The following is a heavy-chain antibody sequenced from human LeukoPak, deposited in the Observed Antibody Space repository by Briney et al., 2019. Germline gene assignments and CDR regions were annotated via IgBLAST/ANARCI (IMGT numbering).Heavy chain of an antibody. J-gene: IGHJ1*01. CDR3: ARAHGDYFAEYFQH. CDR1: GFTFSSYA. D-gene: IGHD4-17*01. Sequence: GGSLRLSCAASGFTFSSYAMSWVRQAPGKGLEWVSAISGSGGSTYYADSVKGRFTISRDNSKNTLYLQMNSLRAEDTAVYYCARAHGDYFAEYFQHWGQGTLVTVSS. CDR2: ISGSGGST. V-gene: IGHV3-23*01.